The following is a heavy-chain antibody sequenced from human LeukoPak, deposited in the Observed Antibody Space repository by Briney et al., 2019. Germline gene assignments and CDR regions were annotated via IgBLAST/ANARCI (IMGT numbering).Heavy chain of an antibody. CDR3: AKGAGPDSSGYYPLDY. Sequence: GGSLRLSCAASGFTFSSYAMSWVRQAPGKGLEWVSAISGSGGSTYYADSVKGRFTISRDNSKNTLYLQMNSLRAEDTAVYYCAKGAGPDSSGYYPLDYWGQGTLVTVSS. CDR1: GFTFSSYA. D-gene: IGHD3-22*01. V-gene: IGHV3-23*01. CDR2: ISGSGGST. J-gene: IGHJ4*02.